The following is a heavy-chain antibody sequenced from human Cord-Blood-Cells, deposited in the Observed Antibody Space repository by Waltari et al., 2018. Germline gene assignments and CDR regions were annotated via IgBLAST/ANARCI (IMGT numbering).Heavy chain of an antibody. D-gene: IGHD3-10*01. CDR3: ARLLWFGELSTNWFDP. CDR2: FDPEQGET. Sequence: QVQLVQSGAEVKKPGASVKVSCKVSGYTLTELSMHWVRQAPGKGLEWMGGFDPEQGETLYAQKCQGRVTMTEDTSTDTAYMELSSLRSEDTAVYYCARLLWFGELSTNWFDPRGQGTLVTVSS. J-gene: IGHJ5*02. V-gene: IGHV1-24*01. CDR1: GYTLTELS.